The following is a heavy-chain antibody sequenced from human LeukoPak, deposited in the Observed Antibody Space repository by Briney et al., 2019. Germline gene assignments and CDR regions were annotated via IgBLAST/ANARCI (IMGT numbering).Heavy chain of an antibody. D-gene: IGHD6-13*01. V-gene: IGHV3-30*04. J-gene: IGHJ6*04. CDR3: ARDAAAGAYYYYGMDV. CDR1: GFTFSSYA. CDR2: ISYDGSNK. Sequence: PGGSLRLSCAASGFTFSSYAMHWVRQAPGKGLEWVAVISYDGSNKYYADSVEGRFTISRDNSKNTLYLQMNSLRAEDTAVYYCARDAAAGAYYYYGMDVWGKGTTVTVSS.